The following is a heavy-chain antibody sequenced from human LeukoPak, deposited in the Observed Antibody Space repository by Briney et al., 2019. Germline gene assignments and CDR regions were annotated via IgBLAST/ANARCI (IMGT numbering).Heavy chain of an antibody. Sequence: PGGSLRLSCAASGCTFSSYAMSWVRQAPGKGLELVSASSGSGGSTYYAGSVKGRFTISRDNSKNTLYLQMNSLRAEDTAVYYCAKGIGRHYYDSSGYYFDYWGQGTLVTVSS. CDR2: SSGSGGST. D-gene: IGHD3-22*01. CDR3: AKGIGRHYYDSSGYYFDY. J-gene: IGHJ4*02. CDR1: GCTFSSYA. V-gene: IGHV3-23*01.